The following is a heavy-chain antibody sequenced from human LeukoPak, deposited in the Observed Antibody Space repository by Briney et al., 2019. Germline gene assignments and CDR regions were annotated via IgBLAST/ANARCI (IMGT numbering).Heavy chain of an antibody. CDR3: ARDLDY. CDR2: IYHSGST. Sequence: PSETLSLTCTVSGYSISSGYYWGWIRPPPGKGLEWIGSIYHSGSTYYSPSLKSRVTISIDTSKNQFSLKLSSVTAADTAVYYCARDLDYWGQGTLVTVSS. CDR1: GYSISSGYY. J-gene: IGHJ4*02. V-gene: IGHV4-38-2*02.